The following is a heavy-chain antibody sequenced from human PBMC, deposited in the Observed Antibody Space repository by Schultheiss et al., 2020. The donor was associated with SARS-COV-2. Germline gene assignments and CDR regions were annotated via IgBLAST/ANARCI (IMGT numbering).Heavy chain of an antibody. Sequence: LRLSCTVSGGSISSGDYYWSWIRQPPGKGLEWIGYIYYSGSTYYNPSLKSRVTISVDTSKNQFSLKLSSVTAADTAVYYCARVAGTRFDYWGQGTLVTVSS. CDR1: GGSISSGDYY. J-gene: IGHJ4*02. V-gene: IGHV4-30-4*01. D-gene: IGHD1-14*01. CDR3: ARVAGTRFDY. CDR2: IYYSGST.